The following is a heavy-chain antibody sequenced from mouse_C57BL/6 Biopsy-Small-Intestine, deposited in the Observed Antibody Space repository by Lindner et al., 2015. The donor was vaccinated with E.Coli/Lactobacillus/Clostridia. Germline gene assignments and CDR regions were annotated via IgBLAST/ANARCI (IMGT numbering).Heavy chain of an antibody. Sequence: VQLQESGGDLVKPGGSLKLSCAASGFTFSNYGMSWVRQTPDKRLEWVATISSGGSYTYYPDSVKGRFTISRDNAKNTLYLQMSSLKSEDTAMYYCASLIYYDYPGHFDYWGQGTTLTVSS. CDR2: ISSGGSYT. D-gene: IGHD2-4*01. V-gene: IGHV5-6*01. CDR1: GFTFSNYG. J-gene: IGHJ2*01. CDR3: ASLIYYDYPGHFDY.